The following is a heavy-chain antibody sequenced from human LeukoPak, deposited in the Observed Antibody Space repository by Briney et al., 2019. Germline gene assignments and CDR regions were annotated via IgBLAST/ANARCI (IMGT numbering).Heavy chain of an antibody. V-gene: IGHV4-38-2*01. J-gene: IGHJ4*02. D-gene: IGHD6-19*01. CDR1: GYSISSGYY. Sequence: NSSETLSLTCAVSGYSISSGYYWGWIRQPPGKGLEWIGSVYHSGSTYYNPSLKSRVTISVDTSKNQFSLKLSSVTAADTAVYYCARPQGWLGTQPFDYWGQGTLVTVSS. CDR3: ARPQGWLGTQPFDY. CDR2: VYHSGST.